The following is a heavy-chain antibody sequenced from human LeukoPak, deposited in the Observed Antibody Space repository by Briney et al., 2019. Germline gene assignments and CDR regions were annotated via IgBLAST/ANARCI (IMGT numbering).Heavy chain of an antibody. J-gene: IGHJ4*02. V-gene: IGHV1-46*01. CDR1: GYTFTSYY. Sequence: ALVTVSCKASGYTFTSYYMHWVRQAPGQGLEWMGIINPSGGSTIYEQKFQGRVTMTRDTSTSTVYMELSSLRSEDTAVYYCARGLRYFDWLDTYFDYWGQGTLVTVSS. D-gene: IGHD3-9*01. CDR2: INPSGGST. CDR3: ARGLRYFDWLDTYFDY.